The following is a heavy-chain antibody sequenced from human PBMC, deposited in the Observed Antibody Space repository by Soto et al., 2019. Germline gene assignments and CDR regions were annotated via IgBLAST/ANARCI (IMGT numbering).Heavy chain of an antibody. CDR1: GGSISSGGYY. CDR3: ARSILWGWWAVDY. CDR2: IYYSGST. D-gene: IGHD2-15*01. J-gene: IGHJ4*02. Sequence: QVQLQESGPGLVKPSQTLSLTCTVSGGSISSGGYYWSWIRQHPGKGLEWIGYIYYSGSTYYNPSLKSRVTISVDTATNQFSLKLSSVTAAVTDVYYCARSILWGWWAVDYWGQGTLVTVSS. V-gene: IGHV4-31*03.